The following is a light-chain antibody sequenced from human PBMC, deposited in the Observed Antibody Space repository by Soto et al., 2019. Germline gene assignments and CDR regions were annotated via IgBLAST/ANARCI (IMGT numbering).Light chain of an antibody. CDR1: QSVSSSY. V-gene: IGKV3D-15*01. CDR2: GAT. Sequence: EIVLTQSPDTPSLSPGERATLSCRASQSVSSSYLAWYQQKPGQPPRLLIYGATTRATGIPARFSGSGSGTEFTLTISSLQSEDFAVYYCQQYNNWPLTFGGGTKVDI. CDR3: QQYNNWPLT. J-gene: IGKJ4*01.